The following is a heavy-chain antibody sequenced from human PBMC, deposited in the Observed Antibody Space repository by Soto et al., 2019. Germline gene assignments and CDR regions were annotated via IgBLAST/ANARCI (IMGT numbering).Heavy chain of an antibody. V-gene: IGHV4-34*01. CDR2: INHSGST. CDR3: ARGPPYPYYDFWSGYSRDWFDP. J-gene: IGHJ5*02. D-gene: IGHD3-3*01. CDR1: GGSFSGYY. Sequence: ETLSLTCAVYGGSFSGYYWSWIRQPPGKGLEWIGEINHSGSTNYNPSLKSRVTISVDTSKNQFSLKLSSVTAADTAVYYCARGPPYPYYDFWSGYSRDWFDPWGQGTLVTVSS.